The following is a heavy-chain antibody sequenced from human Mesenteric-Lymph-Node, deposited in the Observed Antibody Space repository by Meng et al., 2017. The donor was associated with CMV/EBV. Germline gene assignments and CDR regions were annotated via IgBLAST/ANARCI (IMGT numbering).Heavy chain of an antibody. J-gene: IGHJ6*02. V-gene: IGHV3-7*01. CDR2: IKEDGSDK. D-gene: IGHD3-16*01. CDR3: ARGLKTSYYGMDV. CDR1: GFTFSSYW. Sequence: GESLKISCAASGFTFSSYWMSWVRQAPGKGLEWVANIKEDGSDKYYVDSVEGRFTISKDNAKNSLYLQMNSLRVEDTAVYYCARGLKTSYYGMDVWGQGTTVTVSS.